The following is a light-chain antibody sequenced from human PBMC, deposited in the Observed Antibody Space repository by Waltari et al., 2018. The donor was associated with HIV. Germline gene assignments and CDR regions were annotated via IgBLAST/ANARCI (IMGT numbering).Light chain of an antibody. CDR1: QNVDNTY. CDR2: GAS. Sequence: EIVLTQSPGTLSLSPGERATLSCRASQNVDNTYLAWYHQKPGQPPRLLIFGASSRDTGIPARFSGSGSGADFSLTISRLEPEDLGFYYCHQYGSSPWTFGQGTKVEIK. J-gene: IGKJ1*01. CDR3: HQYGSSPWT. V-gene: IGKV3-20*01.